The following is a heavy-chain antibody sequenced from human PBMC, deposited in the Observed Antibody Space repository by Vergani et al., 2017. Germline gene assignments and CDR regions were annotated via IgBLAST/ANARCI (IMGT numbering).Heavy chain of an antibody. CDR2: IYHSGST. Sequence: QVQLQESGPGLVKPSETLSLTCAVSGYSISSGYYWGWIRQPPGKGLEWIGSIYHSGSTYYNPSLKSRVTISVDTSKDQFSLKLRAVTAADTAVYYCARHGGDGGSSTSCYAHYYYGMDVWGQGTTVTVSS. J-gene: IGHJ6*02. CDR3: ARHGGDGGSSTSCYAHYYYGMDV. CDR1: GYSISSGYY. V-gene: IGHV4-38-2*01. D-gene: IGHD2-2*01.